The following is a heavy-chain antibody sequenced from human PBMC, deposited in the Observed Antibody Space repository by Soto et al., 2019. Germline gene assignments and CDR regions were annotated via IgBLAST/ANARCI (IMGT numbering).Heavy chain of an antibody. CDR2: INHSGST. CDR3: ARGTTQGVLYFQH. V-gene: IGHV4-34*01. CDR1: GGSFSGYY. Sequence: QVQLQQWGAGLLKPSETLSLTCAVYGGSFSGYYWSWIRQPPGKGLGWIGEINHSGSTNYNPSLKSRATIAVDTAKQQFSLQLSSVTAADTAVYYRARGTTQGVLYFQHRGQGTLVTVSS. J-gene: IGHJ1*01. D-gene: IGHD1-26*01.